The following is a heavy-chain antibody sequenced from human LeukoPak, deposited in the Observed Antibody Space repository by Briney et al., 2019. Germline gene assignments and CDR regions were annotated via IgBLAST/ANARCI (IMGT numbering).Heavy chain of an antibody. V-gene: IGHV4-39*01. CDR1: GGSISSSSYY. CDR2: IYYSGST. Sequence: SETLSLTCTVSGGSISSSSYYWGWIRQPLGKGLEWIGSIYYSGSTYYNPSLKSRVTISVDTSKNQFSLKLSSVTAADTAVYYCARQDPQSDAFDIWGQGTMVTVSS. CDR3: ARQDPQSDAFDI. J-gene: IGHJ3*02.